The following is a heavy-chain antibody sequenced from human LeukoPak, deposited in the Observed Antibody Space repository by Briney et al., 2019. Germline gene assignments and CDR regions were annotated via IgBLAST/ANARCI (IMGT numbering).Heavy chain of an antibody. Sequence: GASVKVSCKASGYTFTSYGISWVRQAPGQGLEWMGWISAYNGNTNYAQKLQGRVTMTTDTSTGTAYMELRSLRSDDTAVYYCARVSDVHRNTPRNYDILTGYPRDNYYYYGMDVWGQGTTVTVSS. CDR1: GYTFTSYG. CDR2: ISAYNGNT. V-gene: IGHV1-18*01. D-gene: IGHD3-9*01. J-gene: IGHJ6*02. CDR3: ARVSDVHRNTPRNYDILTGYPRDNYYYYGMDV.